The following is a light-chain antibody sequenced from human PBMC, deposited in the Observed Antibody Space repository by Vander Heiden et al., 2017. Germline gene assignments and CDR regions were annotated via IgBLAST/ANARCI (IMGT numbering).Light chain of an antibody. CDR2: DVS. J-gene: IGLJ3*02. Sequence: QSALTQPRSLSGSPGQSVTISCPGTSSDVGGYNYVSWYQQHPGKAPKLMIFDVSKRPSGVPDRFSGSKSGNTASLTISGLQTDDEADYYCCSYAGSYTWVFGGGTKLTVL. CDR1: SSDVGGYNY. V-gene: IGLV2-11*01. CDR3: CSYAGSYTWV.